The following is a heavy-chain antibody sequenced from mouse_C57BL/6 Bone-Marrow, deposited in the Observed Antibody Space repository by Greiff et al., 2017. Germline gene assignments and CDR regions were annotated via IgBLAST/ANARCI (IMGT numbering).Heavy chain of an antibody. V-gene: IGHV1-42*01. D-gene: IGHD2-2*01. Sequence: VQLQQPGPELVKPGASVKISCKASGYSFTGYYMNWVKQSPEKSLEWIGEINPSTGGTTYNQKFKAKATLTVDTSSSTAYMQLTSLTSEDSAVYCGTREDWLRGFAYWGQGTMVTVSA. CDR3: TREDWLRGFAY. CDR2: INPSTGGT. J-gene: IGHJ3*01. CDR1: GYSFTGYY.